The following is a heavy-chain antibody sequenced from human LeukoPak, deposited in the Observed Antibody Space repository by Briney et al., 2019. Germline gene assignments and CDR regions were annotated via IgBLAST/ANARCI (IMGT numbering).Heavy chain of an antibody. CDR1: GFTFSSYA. Sequence: GGSLRLSCAAPGFTFSSYAMSWVRQAPGKGLEWVSDVSGSGSSTYYADSVKGRFTISRDNSKNTLYLQMNSLRAGDTAVYFCAKVAGGNSGGVDYWGQGALVTVSS. D-gene: IGHD2-21*02. V-gene: IGHV3-23*01. J-gene: IGHJ4*02. CDR3: AKVAGGNSGGVDY. CDR2: VSGSGSST.